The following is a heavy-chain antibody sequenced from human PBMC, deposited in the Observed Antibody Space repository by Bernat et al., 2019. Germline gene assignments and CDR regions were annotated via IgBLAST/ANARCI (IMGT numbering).Heavy chain of an antibody. D-gene: IGHD5-18*01. J-gene: IGHJ5*02. CDR3: ARRVYGYRQYNWFDP. CDR2: IYYSGST. CDR1: GGSVSSGSYY. Sequence: QLQLQESGPGLVKPSETLSLTCTVSGGSVSSGSYYWSWIRQLPGKGLEWIGYIYYSGSTNYNPSLQSRVTISVDTSKNQFSLKLSYVTAADTDVYYCARRVYGYRQYNWFDPWGQGTLVGVSS. V-gene: IGHV4-61*01.